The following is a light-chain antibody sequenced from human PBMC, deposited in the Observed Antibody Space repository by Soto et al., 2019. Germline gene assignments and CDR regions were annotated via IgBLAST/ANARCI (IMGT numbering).Light chain of an antibody. CDR2: KAS. V-gene: IGKV1-5*03. CDR3: QQYNSSPT. CDR1: QSISSW. Sequence: DIQITQSPSTLSASVGDRVTITCRASQSISSWLAWYQQKPGKAPKLLIYKASSLESGVPSRFSGSGSGTEFTLTISSLQPDDFATYYCQQYNSSPTFRQGTKVEIK. J-gene: IGKJ1*01.